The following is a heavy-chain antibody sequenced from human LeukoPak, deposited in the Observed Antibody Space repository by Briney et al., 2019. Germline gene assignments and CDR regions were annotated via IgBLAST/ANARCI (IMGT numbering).Heavy chain of an antibody. CDR2: INPNSGGI. V-gene: IGHV1-2*02. CDR1: GYTFTGYY. Sequence: ASVKVSCKASGYTFTGYYMHWVRQAPGQGLEWVGWINPNSGGINYAQKFQGRVTMTRDMSTSTDYMELSSLRSEDTAIYYCARDNSVGDNAWWFDPWGQGTLVTVSS. CDR3: ARDNSVGDNAWWFDP. D-gene: IGHD1-26*01. J-gene: IGHJ5*02.